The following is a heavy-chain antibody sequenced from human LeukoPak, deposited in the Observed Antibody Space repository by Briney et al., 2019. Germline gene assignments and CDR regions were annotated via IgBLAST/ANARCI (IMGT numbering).Heavy chain of an antibody. CDR3: ARGTFSPHGSYYDH. Sequence: GGSLRLSCAASGFTFSSHWMHWVRQAPGKGLECVSVLYSGGAAYYADSVKGRFTISRDSSKNTLSLQMNSLRVDDTAVYYCARGTFSPHGSYYDHWGQGTLVTVSS. CDR2: LYSGGAA. V-gene: IGHV3-53*01. J-gene: IGHJ4*02. CDR1: GFTFSSHW. D-gene: IGHD1-26*01.